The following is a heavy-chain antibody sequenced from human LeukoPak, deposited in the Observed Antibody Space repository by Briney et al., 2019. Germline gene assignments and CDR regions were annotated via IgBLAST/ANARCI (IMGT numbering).Heavy chain of an antibody. V-gene: IGHV1-18*04. D-gene: IGHD5-12*01. J-gene: IGHJ4*02. CDR2: ISAYNGNT. Sequence: GASVKVSCKASGYTFTRYAISWVRQAPGQGLEWMGWISAYNGNTNYAQKLQGRVTMTTDTSTSTAYMELRSLRSDDTAVYYCARDSYVVATLRHFDYWGQGTLVTVSS. CDR3: ARDSYVVATLRHFDY. CDR1: GYTFTRYA.